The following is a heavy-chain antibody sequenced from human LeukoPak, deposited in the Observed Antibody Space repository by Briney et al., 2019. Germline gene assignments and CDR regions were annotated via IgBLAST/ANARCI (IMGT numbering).Heavy chain of an antibody. CDR3: ARDPNSSDYFNSSGYYQLDAFDI. Sequence: GGSPRLSCAPSGFTFSIYSMNWVRHAPRKGLECVSYISSSSSTIYSADSVKGRFTISRDNAKNSLYLKMNSLRAEDTAVYYCARDPNSSDYFNSSGYYQLDAFDIWGQGTMVTVSS. J-gene: IGHJ3*02. V-gene: IGHV3-48*01. D-gene: IGHD3-22*01. CDR2: ISSSSSTI. CDR1: GFTFSIYS.